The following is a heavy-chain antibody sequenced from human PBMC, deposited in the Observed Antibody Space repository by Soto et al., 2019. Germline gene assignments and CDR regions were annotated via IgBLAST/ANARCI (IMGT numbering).Heavy chain of an antibody. CDR1: GFTFSSYG. Sequence: GGSLRLSCAASGFTFSSYGMHWVRQAPGKGLEWVAVISYDGSNKYYADSVKGRFTISRDNSKNTLYLQMNSLRAEDTAGYYCEKDPLGYCSGGSCQPPPQHGGQATLVTVSS. CDR2: ISYDGSNK. J-gene: IGHJ1*01. CDR3: EKDPLGYCSGGSCQPPPQH. V-gene: IGHV3-30*18. D-gene: IGHD2-15*01.